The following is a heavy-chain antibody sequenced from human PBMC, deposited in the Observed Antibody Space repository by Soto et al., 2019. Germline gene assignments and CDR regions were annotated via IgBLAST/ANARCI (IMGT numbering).Heavy chain of an antibody. CDR1: GFPLSTYG. CDR2: ITGTGGDT. CDR3: ARIRGYWYGLDI. V-gene: IGHV3-23*01. Sequence: EVQLLESGGGLVQPGGSLRLSCAASGFPLSTYGMSWVRQAPGKGLEWVSSITGTGGDTYYVDSVKSRFTSSRDNSNNMLYLQMNSLRVEDTAVYYCARIRGYWYGLDIWGQGTTITGSS. J-gene: IGHJ6*02.